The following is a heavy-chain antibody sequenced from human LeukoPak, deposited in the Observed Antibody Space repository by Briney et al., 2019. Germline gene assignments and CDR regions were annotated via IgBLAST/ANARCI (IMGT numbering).Heavy chain of an antibody. J-gene: IGHJ4*02. D-gene: IGHD6-19*01. CDR1: GFSLSNHG. V-gene: IGHV3-30*03. Sequence: GTSLRLSCVASGFSLSNHGMHWVRQAPGKGLEWVSVVASDGGAKFYADSVKGRFTLSRDNSKNMFFLQMNFLTVEDTAIYYCAREATWGQWYFDHWGQGTPVIVSS. CDR3: AREATWGQWYFDH. CDR2: VASDGGAK.